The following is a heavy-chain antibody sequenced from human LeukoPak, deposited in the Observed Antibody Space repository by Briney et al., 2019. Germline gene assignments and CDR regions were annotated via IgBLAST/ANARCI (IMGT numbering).Heavy chain of an antibody. V-gene: IGHV4-34*01. J-gene: IGHJ3*02. D-gene: IGHD5-12*01. CDR1: GGSFSGYY. Sequence: SETLSLTCAVYGGSFSGYYWSWIRQPPGKGLEWIGEINHSGSTNYNPSLKSRVTISVDTSKNQFSLKLSSVTAADTAVYYCARAGYSGYGNAFDIWGQGTMVTVSS. CDR3: ARAGYSGYGNAFDI. CDR2: INHSGST.